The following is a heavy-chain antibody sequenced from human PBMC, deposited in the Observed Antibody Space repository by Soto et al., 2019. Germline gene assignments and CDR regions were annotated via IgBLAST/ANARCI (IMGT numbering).Heavy chain of an antibody. V-gene: IGHV3-73*01. Sequence: PGGSLRLSCAASGFTFSGSAMHWVRQASGKGLEWVGRIRSKANSYATAYAASVKGRFTISRDDSKNTAYLQMNSLKTEDTAVYYCTRPRDRDGYKSFDYWGQGTLVTVSS. D-gene: IGHD5-12*01. CDR1: GFTFSGSA. CDR2: IRSKANSYAT. J-gene: IGHJ4*02. CDR3: TRPRDRDGYKSFDY.